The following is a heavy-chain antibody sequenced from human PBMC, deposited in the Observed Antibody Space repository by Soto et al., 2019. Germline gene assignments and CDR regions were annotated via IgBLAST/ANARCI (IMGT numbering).Heavy chain of an antibody. J-gene: IGHJ4*02. CDR2: IYHSGST. V-gene: IGHV4-30-2*01. CDR1: GGSISSGGYS. CDR3: AGAIAARPLGY. D-gene: IGHD6-6*01. Sequence: QLQLQESGSGLVKPSQTLSLTCAVSGGSISSGGYSWSWIRQPPGKGLEWIGYIYHSGSTYYNPSRKSRVTISADRSKNQFSLKLSSVTAADTAVYYCAGAIAARPLGYWGQGTLVTVSS.